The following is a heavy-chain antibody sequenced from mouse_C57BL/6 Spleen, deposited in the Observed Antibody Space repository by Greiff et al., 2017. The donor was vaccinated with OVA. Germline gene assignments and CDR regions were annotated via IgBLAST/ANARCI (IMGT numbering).Heavy chain of an antibody. Sequence: EVQLQESEGGLVQPGSSMKLSCTASGFTFSDYYMAWVRQVPEKGLEWVANINYDGSSTYYLDSLKSRFIISRDNTKNILYLQMSSLKSEDTATYYCARDRYYGSSLYYYAMDYWGQGTSVTVSS. CDR2: INYDGSST. J-gene: IGHJ4*01. CDR1: GFTFSDYY. D-gene: IGHD1-1*01. V-gene: IGHV5-16*01. CDR3: ARDRYYGSSLYYYAMDY.